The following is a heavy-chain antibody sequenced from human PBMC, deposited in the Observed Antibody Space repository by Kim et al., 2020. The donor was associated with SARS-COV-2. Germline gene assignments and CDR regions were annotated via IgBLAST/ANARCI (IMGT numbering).Heavy chain of an antibody. CDR3: AKDELDIVVVPADDYYYYGMDV. J-gene: IGHJ6*02. V-gene: IGHV3-23*01. CDR2: ISGSGGST. D-gene: IGHD2-2*01. Sequence: GGSLRLSCAASGFTFSSYAMSWVRQAPGKGLEWVSAISGSGGSTYYADSVKGRFTISRDNSKNTLYLQMNSLRAEDTAVYYCAKDELDIVVVPADDYYYYGMDVWGQGTTVTVSS. CDR1: GFTFSSYA.